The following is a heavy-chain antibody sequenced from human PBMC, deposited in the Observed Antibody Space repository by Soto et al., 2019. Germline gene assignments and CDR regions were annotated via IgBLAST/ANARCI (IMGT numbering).Heavy chain of an antibody. V-gene: IGHV1-69*06. CDR2: IIPIFNST. D-gene: IGHD3-3*02. CDR1: GSRFSNYV. J-gene: IGHJ5*02. CDR3: ARDHQPYAHLWTGYFALDP. Sequence: QVQLVQSGAEVKTPGSSLKVSCKVSGSRFSNYVISWVRQAPGHGLEWLGRIIPIFNSTKYAQSFQGRVTITADKSTSTASLELSSLRSDDTAVYYCARDHQPYAHLWTGYFALDPWGQGTLVTVSS.